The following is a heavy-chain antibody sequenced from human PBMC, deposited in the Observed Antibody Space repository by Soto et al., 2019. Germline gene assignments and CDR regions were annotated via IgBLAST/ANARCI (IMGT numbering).Heavy chain of an antibody. CDR1: GFTFDDYA. CDR2: ISWNSGSI. Sequence: GGSLRLSCAASGFTFDDYAMHWVRQAPGKGLEWVSGISWNSGSIGYADSVKGRFTISRDNAKNSLYLQMNSLRAEDTALYYCAKDRYGLIVGATDFDYWGQGTLVTVSS. D-gene: IGHD1-26*01. CDR3: AKDRYGLIVGATDFDY. V-gene: IGHV3-9*01. J-gene: IGHJ4*02.